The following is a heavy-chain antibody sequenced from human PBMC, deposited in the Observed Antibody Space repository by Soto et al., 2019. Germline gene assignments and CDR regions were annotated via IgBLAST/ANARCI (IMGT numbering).Heavy chain of an antibody. CDR2: ISAYNGNT. CDR1: GYTFTNYG. Sequence: QVQLVQSGTEVKKPGASVKVSCKASGYTFTNYGISWVRQAPGQGLEWMGWISAYNGNTDYAKKLQGRVTPTTDTSTSTPHLELKSLRSDDTAVYYCARDPLRWELDYWGQATLVTVSS. D-gene: IGHD1-26*01. V-gene: IGHV1-18*01. CDR3: ARDPLRWELDY. J-gene: IGHJ4*02.